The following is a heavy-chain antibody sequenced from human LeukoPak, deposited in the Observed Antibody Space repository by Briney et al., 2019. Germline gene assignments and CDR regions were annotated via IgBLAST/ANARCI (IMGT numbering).Heavy chain of an antibody. J-gene: IGHJ4*02. Sequence: WETLSLTCTVSGDSISSDYWRWLRQPPGKGLEWIGYIYYSGSTNDNPALKSRVTISVDTSKNQFSLKLSSVPAADTAVYYCPRDTSAGAFDYWGQGTLVTVSS. V-gene: IGHV4-59*01. CDR1: GDSISSDY. D-gene: IGHD6-25*01. CDR2: IYYSGST. CDR3: PRDTSAGAFDY.